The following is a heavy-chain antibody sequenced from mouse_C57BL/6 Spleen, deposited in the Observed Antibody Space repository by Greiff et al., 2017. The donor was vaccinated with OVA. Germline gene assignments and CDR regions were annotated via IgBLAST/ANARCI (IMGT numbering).Heavy chain of an antibody. CDR2: IHPSDSDT. CDR3: AIEDITTVVEELLDY. J-gene: IGHJ2*01. D-gene: IGHD1-1*01. CDR1: GYTFTSYW. Sequence: QVQLQQPGAELVKPGASVKVSCKASGYTFTSYWMHWVKQRPGQGLEWIGRIHPSDSDTNYNQKLKGKATLTVDKSSSTAYMQRSSLTSEDSAVYYCAIEDITTVVEELLDYWGQGTTLTVSS. V-gene: IGHV1-74*01.